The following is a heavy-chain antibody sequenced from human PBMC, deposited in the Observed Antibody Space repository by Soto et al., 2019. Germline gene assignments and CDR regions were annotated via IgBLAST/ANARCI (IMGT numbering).Heavy chain of an antibody. CDR2: ISTDENNE. J-gene: IGHJ4*02. D-gene: IGHD2-15*01. CDR3: AKIRWPSRVVTPAAPSPGQTDPPPHPDY. V-gene: IGHV3-30*18. CDR1: GFIFSTYG. Sequence: PGGSLRLSCAASGFIFSTYGMRCVRQAPGKGLEWVALISTDENNEHYVDSMKGRFTISRDTSKNTLFLQMNSLRVEDTAVYFFAKIRWPSRVVTPAAPSPGQTDPPPHPDYWGQGSLVTVSS.